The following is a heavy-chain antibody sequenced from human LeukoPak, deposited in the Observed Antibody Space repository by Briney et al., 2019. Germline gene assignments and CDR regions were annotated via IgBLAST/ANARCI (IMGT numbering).Heavy chain of an antibody. CDR3: AREQWLGSFYYYYYGLDV. Sequence: ASVKVSCKASVYTLSQYAMHWVRQAPGQRPEWMGWINSGNSNTKYDQKFQDRVTITRDTSANTAYMELSSLRSEDTAVYYCAREQWLGSFYYYYYGLDVWGQGTTVTVSS. J-gene: IGHJ6*02. CDR1: VYTLSQYA. D-gene: IGHD6-19*01. V-gene: IGHV1-3*04. CDR2: INSGNSNT.